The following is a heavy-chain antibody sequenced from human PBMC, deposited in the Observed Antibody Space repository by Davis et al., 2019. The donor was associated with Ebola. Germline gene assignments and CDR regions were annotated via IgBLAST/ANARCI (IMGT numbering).Heavy chain of an antibody. CDR2: INHSGST. D-gene: IGHD2-2*02. CDR1: GGSFSDYY. V-gene: IGHV4-34*01. Sequence: MPSETLSLTCAVYGGSFSDYYWSWIRQPPGKGLEWIGEINHSGSTNYNPSLKSRVTISVDTSKNQFSLKLSSVTAADTAVYYCARQGIPNWFDPWGQGTLVTVSS. CDR3: ARQGIPNWFDP. J-gene: IGHJ5*02.